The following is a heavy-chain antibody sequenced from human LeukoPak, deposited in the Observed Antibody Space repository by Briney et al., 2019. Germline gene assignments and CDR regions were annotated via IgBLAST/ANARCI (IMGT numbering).Heavy chain of an antibody. CDR2: ITPIFGTA. V-gene: IGHV1-69*13. D-gene: IGHD3-3*01. CDR3: ARTLHFLEWSEVGFFDY. J-gene: IGHJ4*02. CDR1: GGTFSSYA. Sequence: SVKVSCKASGGTFSSYASSWVRQAPGQGLEWMGGITPIFGTANYAQKFQSRVTITADESTSTAYMEWSSLRSEDTAVYYCARTLHFLEWSEVGFFDYWGPGTLVTVSS.